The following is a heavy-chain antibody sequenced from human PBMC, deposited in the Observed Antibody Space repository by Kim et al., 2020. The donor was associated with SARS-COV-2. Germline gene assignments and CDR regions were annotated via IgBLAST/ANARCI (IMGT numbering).Heavy chain of an antibody. CDR2: INHSGST. Sequence: SETLSLTCAVYGGSFSGYYWSCIRQPPGKGLEWIGEINHSGSTNYNPSLESRVTLSVDTSKNQFSLNLSSVTAADTAVYYCARGRWVEMTTILDYWGQGTLVTVSS. D-gene: IGHD4-4*01. CDR3: ARGRWVEMTTILDY. V-gene: IGHV4-34*01. CDR1: GGSFSGYY. J-gene: IGHJ4*02.